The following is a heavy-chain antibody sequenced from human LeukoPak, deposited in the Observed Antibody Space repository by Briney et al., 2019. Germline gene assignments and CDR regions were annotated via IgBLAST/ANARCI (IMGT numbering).Heavy chain of an antibody. CDR1: GFTFGDYY. V-gene: IGHV3-11*04. CDR3: ARDLESNYDFWSGYEPSGFDI. CDR2: ISGSSSTT. J-gene: IGHJ3*02. Sequence: GGSLRLSCEASGFTFGDYYMSWMRQAPGKGLEWVSYISGSSSTTYYADSVKGRFTISRDNAKNSLYLQMNSLRAEDTAVYYCARDLESNYDFWSGYEPSGFDIWGQGTMVTVSS. D-gene: IGHD3-3*01.